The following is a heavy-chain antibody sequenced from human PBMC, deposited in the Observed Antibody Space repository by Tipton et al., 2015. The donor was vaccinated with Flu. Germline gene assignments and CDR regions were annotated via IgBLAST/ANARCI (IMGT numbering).Heavy chain of an antibody. D-gene: IGHD5-24*01. CDR3: ARGDGPLSDVYYYYGMDV. CDR1: GPSFSGYY. J-gene: IGHJ6*02. Sequence: TLSLTCAVYGPSFSGYYWTWVRQPPGKGLEWIGQINHHGGANYNPSLKSRVTMSIDTSWNHLSLKLTSVTAADTAIYYCARGDGPLSDVYYYYGMDVWGPGTTVTVSS. V-gene: IGHV4-34*01. CDR2: INHHGGA.